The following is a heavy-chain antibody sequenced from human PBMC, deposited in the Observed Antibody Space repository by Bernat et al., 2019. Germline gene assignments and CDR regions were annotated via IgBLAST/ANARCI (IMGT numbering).Heavy chain of an antibody. CDR2: IKSKTDGGTT. D-gene: IGHD5-18*01. Sequence: EVQLVESGGGLVKPGGSLRLSCAASGFTFSNAWMSWVRQAPGKGLEWVGRIKSKTDGGTTDYAAPVKGRFTISRDDSKNTLYLQMNSLKTEDTAVYYWTARPGGQGMVSRARADVPFDLWGRGTLVTVSS. CDR3: TARPGGQGMVSRARADVPFDL. V-gene: IGHV3-15*01. CDR1: GFTFSNAW. J-gene: IGHJ2*01.